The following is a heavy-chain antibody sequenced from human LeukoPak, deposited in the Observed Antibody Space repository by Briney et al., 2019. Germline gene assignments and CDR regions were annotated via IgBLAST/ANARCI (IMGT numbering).Heavy chain of an antibody. Sequence: ASVKVSCKVSGYTLTELSMHWVRQAPGKGLEWMGGFDPEDGETIYAQKFQGRVTMTEDTSTDTAYMELGSLRSEDTAVYYCATEYSSSWTWNWFDPWGQGTLVTVSS. J-gene: IGHJ5*02. V-gene: IGHV1-24*01. CDR2: FDPEDGET. CDR3: ATEYSSSWTWNWFDP. D-gene: IGHD6-13*01. CDR1: GYTLTELS.